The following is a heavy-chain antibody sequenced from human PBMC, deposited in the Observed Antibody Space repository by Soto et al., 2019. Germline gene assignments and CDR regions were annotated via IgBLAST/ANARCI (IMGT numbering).Heavy chain of an antibody. V-gene: IGHV1-2*04. J-gene: IGHJ6*03. CDR2: INPNSGVI. Sequence: ASVKVSCKASGYTFSDYYIHWVRQAPGQGLEWMGWINPNSGVINYAQSFRGWVTMTSDTSISTAYMELSRQRSDDTAVYFCARGIASTRKNFYYYMDVWG. D-gene: IGHD2-2*01. CDR1: GYTFSDYY. CDR3: ARGIASTRKNFYYYMDV.